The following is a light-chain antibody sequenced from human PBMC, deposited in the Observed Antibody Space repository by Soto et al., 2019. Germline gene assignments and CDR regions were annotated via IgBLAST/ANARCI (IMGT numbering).Light chain of an antibody. CDR2: EVS. Sequence: QSALTQPPSVSGSPGQSVTISCTGTSSDVGSYNRVSWYQQPPGTAPKLMIYEVSNRPSGVPDRFSGSKSGNTASLTISGLQADDEADYYCNSYTSSNTYVFGTRTKLTVL. J-gene: IGLJ1*01. CDR3: NSYTSSNTYV. CDR1: SSDVGSYNR. V-gene: IGLV2-18*02.